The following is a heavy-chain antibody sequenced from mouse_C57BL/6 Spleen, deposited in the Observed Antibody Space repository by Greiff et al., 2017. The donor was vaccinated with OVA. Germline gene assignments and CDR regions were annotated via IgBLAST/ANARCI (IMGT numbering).Heavy chain of an antibody. Sequence: VQLQQSGAELVKPGASVKMSCKASGYTFTSYWITWVKQRPGQGLEWIGDIYPGSGSANYNEKFKSKATLTVDTSSSTAYMQLSSLTSEDSAVDYCARHYYGSSSYAMDYWGQGTSVTVSS. J-gene: IGHJ4*01. CDR3: ARHYYGSSSYAMDY. CDR1: GYTFTSYW. CDR2: IYPGSGSA. D-gene: IGHD1-1*01. V-gene: IGHV1-55*01.